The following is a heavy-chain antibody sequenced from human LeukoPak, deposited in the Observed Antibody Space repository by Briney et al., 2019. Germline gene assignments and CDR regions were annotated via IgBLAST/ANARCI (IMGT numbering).Heavy chain of an antibody. V-gene: IGHV1-69*05. CDR3: ARDQSKARLGDAFDI. J-gene: IGHJ3*02. CDR2: IIPIFGTA. CDR1: GGTFSSYA. Sequence: ASVKVSCKASGGTFSSYAISWVRQAPGQGLEWMGGIIPIFGTANYAQKFQGRVTITTDESTSTAYMELSSLRSEDTAVYYCARDQSKARLGDAFDIWGQGTMVTVSS.